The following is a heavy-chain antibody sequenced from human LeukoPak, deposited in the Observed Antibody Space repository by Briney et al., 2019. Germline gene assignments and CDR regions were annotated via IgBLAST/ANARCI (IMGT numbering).Heavy chain of an antibody. Sequence: SETLSLTCTVSGGSINSGSYYWGWIRQPPGKGMEWIGNIYYSGSTYYNPSLKSRVTISVDTSKNQSSLRLSSVTAADTAVYYCARLPTFDAFDIWGQGTMVTVSS. J-gene: IGHJ3*02. CDR1: GGSINSGSYY. V-gene: IGHV4-39*01. CDR2: IYYSGST. CDR3: ARLPTFDAFDI. D-gene: IGHD2/OR15-2a*01.